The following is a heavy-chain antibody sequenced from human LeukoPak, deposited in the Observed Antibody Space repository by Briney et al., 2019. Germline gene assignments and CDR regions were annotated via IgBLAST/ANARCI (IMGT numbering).Heavy chain of an antibody. CDR1: GGSISSSNW. D-gene: IGHD2-15*01. J-gene: IGHJ5*02. Sequence: SETLSLTCAVSGGSISSSNWWSWVRQPPGKGLEWIGEIYHSGSTNYNPSLKSRVTISVDKSKNQFSLKLSSVTAADTAVYYCARVGYCSGGSCLNWFDPWGRGTLVTVSS. CDR3: ARVGYCSGGSCLNWFDP. V-gene: IGHV4-4*02. CDR2: IYHSGST.